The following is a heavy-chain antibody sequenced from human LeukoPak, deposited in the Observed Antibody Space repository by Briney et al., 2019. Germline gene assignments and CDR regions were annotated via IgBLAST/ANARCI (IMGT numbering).Heavy chain of an antibody. V-gene: IGHV3-48*04. J-gene: IGHJ6*03. CDR1: GFTFSSYA. CDR2: ISSSGSTI. CDR3: ARGEGGPADYYYYMDV. Sequence: GRSLRLSCAASGFTFSSYAMHWVRQAPGKGLEWVSYISSSGSTIYYADSVKGRFTISRDNAKNSLYVQMNSLRAEDTAVYYCARGEGGPADYYYYMDVWGKGTTVTVSS.